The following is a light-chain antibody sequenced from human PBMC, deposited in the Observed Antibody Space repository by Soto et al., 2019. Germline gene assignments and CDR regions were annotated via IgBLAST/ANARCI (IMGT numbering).Light chain of an antibody. J-gene: IGKJ4*01. CDR1: QSISSSY. Sequence: EIVLTQSPGTLSLFPGDRATLSCRASQSISSSYLAWYQQKPGQAPRLLIYGASSRATGISDRFTGSGSGTDFTLTITRLEPEDFAVYYCQQYGSSLLSFGGGTKVDIK. CDR2: GAS. CDR3: QQYGSSLLS. V-gene: IGKV3-20*01.